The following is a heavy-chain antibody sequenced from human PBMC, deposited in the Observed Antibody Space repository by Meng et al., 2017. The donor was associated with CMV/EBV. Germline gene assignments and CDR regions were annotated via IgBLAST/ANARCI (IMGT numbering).Heavy chain of an antibody. CDR3: TKDVRIWRRIAAAGLDY. D-gene: IGHD6-13*01. CDR1: GFTFSSYG. J-gene: IGHJ4*02. Sequence: GGSLRLSCAASGFTFSSYGMHWVRQAPGKGLEGVAFIRYDGSNKYYADSVKGRFTISRDNSKNTLYLQMNSLRAEDTAVYYCTKDVRIWRRIAAAGLDYWGQGTLVTVSS. V-gene: IGHV3-30*02. CDR2: IRYDGSNK.